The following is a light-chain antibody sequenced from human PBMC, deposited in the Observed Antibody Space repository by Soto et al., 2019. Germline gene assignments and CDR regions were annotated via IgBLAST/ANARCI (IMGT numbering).Light chain of an antibody. Sequence: IPLTQSPSSLAASVGDSLTLACRASRNVSIYLNGYQHKPGKGPTLLMHATSNLQIGVPSRFSGSGSGTEFTLTISSLEPEDFGTYYCQQSYKMPSFGQGTRLEIK. V-gene: IGKV1-39*01. J-gene: IGKJ5*01. CDR1: RNVSIY. CDR3: QQSYKMPS. CDR2: ATS.